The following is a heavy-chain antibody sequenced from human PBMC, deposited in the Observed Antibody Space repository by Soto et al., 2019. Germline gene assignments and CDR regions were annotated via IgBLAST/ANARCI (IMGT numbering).Heavy chain of an antibody. D-gene: IGHD2-2*01. J-gene: IGHJ4*02. V-gene: IGHV3-33*01. CDR3: ARSRDVVPAANLDH. CDR1: AFTFSTYG. Sequence: PWGPLRLSCTASAFTFSTYGMHWVRQAPGKGLEWVALIWSDGSNKYYADSVKGRFTISRDNSKNTLYLQMNSLRAEDTAVYYCARSRDVVPAANLDHWGQGTLVTGSS. CDR2: IWSDGSNK.